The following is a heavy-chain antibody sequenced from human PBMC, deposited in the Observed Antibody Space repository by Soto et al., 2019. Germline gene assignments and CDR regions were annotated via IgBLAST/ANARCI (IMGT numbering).Heavy chain of an antibody. D-gene: IGHD2-21*02. CDR2: IYHSGST. J-gene: IGHJ5*02. CDR1: GGSISSGGYS. V-gene: IGHV4-30-2*01. Sequence: QLQLQESGSGLVKPSQTLSLTCAVSGGSISSGGYSWSWIRQPPGKGLEWIGYIYHSGSTYYNPSLKSRVTISVDRSKNQVSLKLSSVTAADTAVYYCARFQVVTATKSNWFDPWGQGTLVTVSS. CDR3: ARFQVVTATKSNWFDP.